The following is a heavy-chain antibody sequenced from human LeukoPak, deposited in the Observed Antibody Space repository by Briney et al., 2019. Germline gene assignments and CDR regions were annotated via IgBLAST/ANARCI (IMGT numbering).Heavy chain of an antibody. V-gene: IGHV3-30*04. CDR2: ISYDGSNK. CDR3: ARADFWSGYYTAEYFQH. D-gene: IGHD3-3*01. Sequence: GRSLRLSCAASGFTFSSYAMHWVRQAPGKGLEWVAVISYDGSNKYYADSVKSRFTISRDNSKNTLYLQMNSLRAEDTAVYYCARADFWSGYYTAEYFQHWGQGTLVTVSS. J-gene: IGHJ1*01. CDR1: GFTFSSYA.